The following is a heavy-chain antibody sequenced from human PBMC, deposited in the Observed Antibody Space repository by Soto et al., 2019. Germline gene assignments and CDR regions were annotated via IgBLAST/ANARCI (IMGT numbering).Heavy chain of an antibody. CDR2: IYYSGST. D-gene: IGHD6-13*01. Sequence: SETLSLTCTVSGGSISSYYWSWIRQPPGKGLEWIGYIYYSGSTNYNPSLKSRDTITVDTSKNQFSLKLSSVTAADTAVYYCACADQYSSSWQIDYWGQGTLVTVSS. CDR3: ACADQYSSSWQIDY. J-gene: IGHJ4*02. V-gene: IGHV4-59*08. CDR1: GGSISSYY.